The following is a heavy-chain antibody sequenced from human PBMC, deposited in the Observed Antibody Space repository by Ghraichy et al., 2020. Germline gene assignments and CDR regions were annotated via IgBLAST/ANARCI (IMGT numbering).Heavy chain of an antibody. CDR2: IRQDGSEK. CDR1: GFTFSNYW. J-gene: IGHJ5*02. V-gene: IGHV3-7*03. CDR3: ARGSSGAHQDWFDP. Sequence: GESLNISCAASGFTFSNYWMSWARQAPGKGLEWVANIRQDGSEKHYVDSVEGRFTISRDNAKNSLYLQMNSLRAEDTAVYYCARGSSGAHQDWFDPWGQGTLVTVSS. D-gene: IGHD6-19*01.